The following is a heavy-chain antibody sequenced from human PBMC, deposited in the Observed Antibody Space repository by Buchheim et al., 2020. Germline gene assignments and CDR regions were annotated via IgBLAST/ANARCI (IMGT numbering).Heavy chain of an antibody. CDR2: INPSGGST. CDR3: ASRRSLQTNYYGMDV. D-gene: IGHD5-24*01. J-gene: IGHJ6*02. CDR1: GYTFTSYD. Sequence: QVQLVQSGAEVKKPGASVKVSCKASGYTFTSYDINWVRQATGQGLEWMGIINPSGGSTSYARKFQGRVTMTRDTSTSTVYMELSSLRSEDTAVYYCASRRSLQTNYYGMDVWGQGTT. V-gene: IGHV1-46*01.